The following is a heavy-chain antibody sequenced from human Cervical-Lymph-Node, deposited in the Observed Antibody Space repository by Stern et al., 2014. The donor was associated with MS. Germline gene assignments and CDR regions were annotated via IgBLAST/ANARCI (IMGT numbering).Heavy chain of an antibody. CDR2: MNPNNGNT. D-gene: IGHD3-22*01. CDR1: GYSFTSHD. Sequence: VQLVESGAEVKKPGASVKVSCKASGYSFTSHDISWVRQAPGQGLEWMGWMNPNNGNTVYARKFQGRVAMTRNTSTSTAYMELSSLRSDDTAVYFCARGGATMIVVVPDNWFDPWGQGTLVTVSS. V-gene: IGHV1-8*01. CDR3: ARGGATMIVVVPDNWFDP. J-gene: IGHJ5*02.